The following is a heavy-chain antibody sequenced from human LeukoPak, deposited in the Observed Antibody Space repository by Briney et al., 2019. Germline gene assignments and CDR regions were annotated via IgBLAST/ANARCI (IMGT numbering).Heavy chain of an antibody. CDR1: GFTFSSYS. CDR2: ISSSSYI. CDR3: ASGGGSGGTHDY. J-gene: IGHJ4*02. V-gene: IGHV3-21*01. Sequence: GGSLRLSCAASGFTFSSYSMNWVRQAPGKGLEWVSSISSSSYIYYADSVKGRFTISRDNAKNSLYLQMNSLRAEDTAVYYCASGGGSGGTHDYWGQGTLVTASS. D-gene: IGHD3-10*01.